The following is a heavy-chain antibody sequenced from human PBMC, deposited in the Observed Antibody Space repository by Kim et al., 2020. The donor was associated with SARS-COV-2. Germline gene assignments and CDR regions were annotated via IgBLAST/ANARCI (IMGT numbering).Heavy chain of an antibody. D-gene: IGHD4-17*01. CDR3: ARTHDYGDRQCDY. J-gene: IGHJ4*02. Sequence: AQKFQGRVTITADESTSTAYMELSSLRSEDTAVYYCARTHDYGDRQCDYWGQGTLVTVSS. V-gene: IGHV1-69*01.